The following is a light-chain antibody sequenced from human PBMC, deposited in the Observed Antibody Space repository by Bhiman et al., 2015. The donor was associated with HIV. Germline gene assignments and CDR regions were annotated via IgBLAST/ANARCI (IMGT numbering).Light chain of an antibody. CDR3: SSLTSSLTYV. Sequence: QSALTQPASVSGSPGQSITISCTGSRSDIGGYNYVSWYQQHPGKAPKLMIYDVSNRPSGVSNRFSGSKSGNTASLTISGLQAEDEADYYCSSLTSSLTYVFGTGTNVTVL. V-gene: IGLV2-14*03. J-gene: IGLJ1*01. CDR1: RSDIGGYNY. CDR2: DVS.